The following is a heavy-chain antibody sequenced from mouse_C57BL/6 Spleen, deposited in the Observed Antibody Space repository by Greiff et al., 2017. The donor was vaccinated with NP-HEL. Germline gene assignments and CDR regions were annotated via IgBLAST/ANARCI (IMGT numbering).Heavy chain of an antibody. CDR1: GFNIKDYY. D-gene: IGHD2-5*01. V-gene: IGHV14-1*01. J-gene: IGHJ1*03. CDR3: AYSNYRYFDV. CDR2: IDPEDGDT. Sequence: DVQLQESGAELVRPGASVKLSCTASGFNIKDYYMHWVKQRPEQGLEWIGRIDPEDGDTEYAPKFQGKATMTADTSSNTAYLQLSSLTSEDTAVYYCAYSNYRYFDVWGTGTTVTVSS.